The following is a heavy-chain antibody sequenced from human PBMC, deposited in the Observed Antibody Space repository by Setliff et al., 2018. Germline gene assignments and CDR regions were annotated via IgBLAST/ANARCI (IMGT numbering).Heavy chain of an antibody. D-gene: IGHD6-13*01. CDR1: GFTFSTYR. Sequence: GGSLRLSCAASGFTFSTYRMHWVRQAPGKGLEWVAVIWDDGGNKYHADSVKGRFTISRDNSKNTLYLQMRSLRAEDTAVYYCARAKMEESGKAQAGMDVWGKGTTVTVSS. CDR3: ARAKMEESGKAQAGMDV. V-gene: IGHV3-33*08. CDR2: IWDDGGNK. J-gene: IGHJ6*04.